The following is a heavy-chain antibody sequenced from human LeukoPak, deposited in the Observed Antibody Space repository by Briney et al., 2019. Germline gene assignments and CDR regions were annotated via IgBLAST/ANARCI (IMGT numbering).Heavy chain of an antibody. D-gene: IGHD3-22*01. CDR1: GFSFSTFG. CDR3: ARDSLYDDNGYYHYFDY. CDR2: IWYDASGQ. Sequence: GGSLRLSCAASGFSFSTFGMHWVRQAPGTGLEWVAMIWYDASGQHYADSVKGRFTISRDTSKNTLYLQMNSLRAEDTAVYFCARDSLYDDNGYYHYFDYWGQGTLVTVSS. V-gene: IGHV3-33*01. J-gene: IGHJ4*02.